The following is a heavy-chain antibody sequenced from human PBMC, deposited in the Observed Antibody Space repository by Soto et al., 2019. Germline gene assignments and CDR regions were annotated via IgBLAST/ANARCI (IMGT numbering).Heavy chain of an antibody. CDR1: GFTFSSYA. V-gene: IGHV3-30-3*01. CDR2: ISYDGSNK. CDR3: ARLAYSSSCQDY. Sequence: PGGSLRLSCAASGFTFSSYAMHWVRQAPGKGLEWVAVISYDGSNKYYADSVKGRFTISRDNSKNTLYLQMNSLRAEDTAVYYCARLAYSSSCQDYWGQGTLVTVSS. D-gene: IGHD6-13*01. J-gene: IGHJ4*02.